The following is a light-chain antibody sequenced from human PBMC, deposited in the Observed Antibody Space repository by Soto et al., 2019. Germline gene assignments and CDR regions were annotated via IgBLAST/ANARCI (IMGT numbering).Light chain of an antibody. J-gene: IGKJ4*01. CDR2: GAS. V-gene: IGKV1-9*01. CDR3: QQTRSYPST. CDR1: QGITSY. Sequence: IQLTQSPSSLSASVGDSVTITCRASQGITSYLAWYQQKPGKDPNLLIYGASTLQSGVPSRFSGSRSGTDFTLTINSLQAGDFATYYCQQTRSYPSTFGGGTKVDIK.